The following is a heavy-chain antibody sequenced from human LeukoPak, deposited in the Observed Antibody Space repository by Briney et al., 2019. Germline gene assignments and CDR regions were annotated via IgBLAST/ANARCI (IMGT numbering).Heavy chain of an antibody. V-gene: IGHV1-2*02. CDR2: INPNSGGT. CDR3: ARGSGPGYYYYMDV. D-gene: IGHD3-3*01. Sequence: GASVKVSCKASGYTFTGYYMHWVRQAPGQGLEWMGWINPNSGGTNYAQKFQGRVTMTRDTSISTAYMELSRLRSDDTAVYYCARGSGPGYYYYMDVWGKGTTVTVSS. J-gene: IGHJ6*03. CDR1: GYTFTGYY.